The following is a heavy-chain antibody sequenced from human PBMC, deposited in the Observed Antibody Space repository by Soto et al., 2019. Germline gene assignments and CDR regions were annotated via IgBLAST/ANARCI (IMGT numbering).Heavy chain of an antibody. V-gene: IGHV4-31*03. Sequence: SETLSLTCSVAGGSFSSYIFIWSWFRQFPGKGLEWIGYINYSGTTYYNPSLRSRITMSVDTSKNQFSLNLSSVTAADTAVYYCARDHKWDGMDVWGQGTTVTVS. CDR3: ARDHKWDGMDV. J-gene: IGHJ6*02. CDR2: INYSGTT. D-gene: IGHD1-26*01. CDR1: GGSFSSYIFI.